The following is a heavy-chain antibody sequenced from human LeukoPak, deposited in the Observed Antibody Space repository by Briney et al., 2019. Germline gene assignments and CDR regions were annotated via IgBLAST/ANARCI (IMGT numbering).Heavy chain of an antibody. CDR2: TWYDGSYK. V-gene: IGHV3-33*01. D-gene: IGHD2-21*01. Sequence: PGRSLRLSCAASGLNFKIYGMEWVRQAPGKGLEWVSFTWYDGSYKYYADSVRGRFSISRDNSKNTLYLQMNSLRAEDTAVYYCATYYGGNPEYLQHWGQGALVIVSS. J-gene: IGHJ1*01. CDR1: GLNFKIYG. CDR3: ATYYGGNPEYLQH.